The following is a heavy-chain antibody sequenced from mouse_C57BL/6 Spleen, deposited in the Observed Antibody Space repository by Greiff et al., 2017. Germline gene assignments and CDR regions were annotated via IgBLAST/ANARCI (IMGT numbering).Heavy chain of an antibody. J-gene: IGHJ2*01. Sequence: VQLQQPGAELVMPGASVKLSCKASGYTFTSYWMHWVKQRPGQGLEWIGEIDPSDSYTNYNQQFKGKSTLTVDKSSSTAYMQHSSLTSEDSAVYYCARVYYYGSSPYFDYWGQGTTLTVSS. CDR1: GYTFTSYW. D-gene: IGHD1-1*01. CDR3: ARVYYYGSSPYFDY. V-gene: IGHV1-69*01. CDR2: IDPSDSYT.